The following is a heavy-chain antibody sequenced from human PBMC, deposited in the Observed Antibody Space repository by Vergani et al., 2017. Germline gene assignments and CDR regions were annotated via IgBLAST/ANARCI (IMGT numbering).Heavy chain of an antibody. D-gene: IGHD2-21*02. V-gene: IGHV1-69*18. CDR1: GGTFSSYA. Sequence: QVQLVQSGAEVKKPGSSVKVSCKASGGTFSSYAISWVRQAPGQGLEWMGRIIPIFGTANYAQKFQGRVTITADESTSTDYMELSSLRSEDTAVYYCAREPYCGGDCYSGGTYYGMDVWGQGTTVTVSS. CDR2: IIPIFGTA. J-gene: IGHJ6*02. CDR3: AREPYCGGDCYSGGTYYGMDV.